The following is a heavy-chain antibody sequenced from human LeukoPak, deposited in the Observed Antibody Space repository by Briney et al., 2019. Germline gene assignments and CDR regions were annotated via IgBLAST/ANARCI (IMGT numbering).Heavy chain of an antibody. J-gene: IGHJ4*02. CDR1: GFTFSRYA. V-gene: IGHV3-30*03. CDR3: ARLSDALDY. Sequence: PGGSLRLSCAASGFTFSRYAMHWVRQAPGKGLEWVAVISYDGSNKYYADSVKGRFTISRDNSKNTLSLQMNSLRAEDTAIYYCARLSDALDYWGQGALVTVSS. D-gene: IGHD2-21*02. CDR2: ISYDGSNK.